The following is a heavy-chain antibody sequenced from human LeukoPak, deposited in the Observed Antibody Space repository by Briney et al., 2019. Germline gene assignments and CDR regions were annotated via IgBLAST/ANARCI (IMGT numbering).Heavy chain of an antibody. D-gene: IGHD3-10*01. CDR3: ATASITMVRGVILYNWFDP. J-gene: IGHJ5*02. V-gene: IGHV1-24*01. CDR2: FDPEDGET. CDR1: GYTLTELS. Sequence: GASVKVSCKVSGYTLTELSMHWVRQAPGKGLEWMGGFDPEDGETIYAQKFQGRVTMTEDTSTDTAYMELSSLRSEDTAVYYCATASITMVRGVILYNWFDPWGQGTLVTVSS.